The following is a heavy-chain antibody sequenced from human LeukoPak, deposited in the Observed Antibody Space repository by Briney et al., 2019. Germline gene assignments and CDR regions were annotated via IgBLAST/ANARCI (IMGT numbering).Heavy chain of an antibody. V-gene: IGHV4-38-2*02. CDR2: IYHSGNT. CDR1: VYSISSGYY. J-gene: IGHJ5*02. D-gene: IGHD2-2*01. CDR3: ALQPARRLSWFDP. Sequence: SETLSLTCTVSVYSISSGYYWGWIRQPPGKGLEWIANIYHSGNTYYNPSLKSRVTISVDTSRNQFSLKLSSVTAADTAVYYCALQPARRLSWFDPWGQGTLVTVSS.